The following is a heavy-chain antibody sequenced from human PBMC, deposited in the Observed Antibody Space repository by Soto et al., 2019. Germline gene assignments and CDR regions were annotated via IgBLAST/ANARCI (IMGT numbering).Heavy chain of an antibody. J-gene: IGHJ4*02. D-gene: IGHD6-13*01. CDR3: ARNAAAAENYFDS. Sequence: SETLSLTCTVSGVSISSSTEYWGWIRQPPGKGLEWLATIYSRGSTNYNPSLKSRVTISLDRSKSQFSLTLSSVTAADTAVYFCARNAAAAENYFDSWGQGTLVTVSS. V-gene: IGHV4-39*07. CDR2: IYSRGST. CDR1: GVSISSSTEY.